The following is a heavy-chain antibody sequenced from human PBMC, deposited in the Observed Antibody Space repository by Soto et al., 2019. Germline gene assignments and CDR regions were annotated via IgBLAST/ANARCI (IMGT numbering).Heavy chain of an antibody. Sequence: VASVKVSCKASRGTLRSFGISWVRQAPGQGLEWMGGIILVFGRPHYAQRFRGRLTITADESTNTGYMELSDLRSEGTAVYYCAREGSGYNCWGQGTQVTVSS. V-gene: IGHV1-69*13. CDR2: IILVFGRP. D-gene: IGHD5-12*01. CDR1: RGTLRSFG. CDR3: AREGSGYNC. J-gene: IGHJ1*01.